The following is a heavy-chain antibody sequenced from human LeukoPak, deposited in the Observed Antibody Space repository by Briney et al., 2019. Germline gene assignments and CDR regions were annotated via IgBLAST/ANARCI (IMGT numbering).Heavy chain of an antibody. CDR2: TYYSGGT. CDR3: ARDGLYDISGYYMDS. D-gene: IGHD3-22*01. Sequence: SETLSLTCTVSGGAISSYYWSWIRQPPGKGLEWTGYTYYSGGTKYNPSLMSRVTISVDRAQNQFSLSLRSVTAADTAVYYCARDGLYDISGYYMDSWGQGTLVTVSS. V-gene: IGHV4-59*01. CDR1: GGAISSYY. J-gene: IGHJ5*01.